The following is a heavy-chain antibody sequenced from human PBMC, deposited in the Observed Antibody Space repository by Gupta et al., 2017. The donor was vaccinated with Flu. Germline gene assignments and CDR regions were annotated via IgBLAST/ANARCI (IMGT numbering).Heavy chain of an antibody. J-gene: IGHJ4*02. D-gene: IGHD5-12*01. CDR1: GYTFTGYY. CDR2: INPKSGDT. CDR3: ATPRIPIVATIVGEFFDY. V-gene: IGHV1-2*02. Sequence: QVQLVEKGDELKKPGASVKVSCKASGYTFTGYYMHWVRQAPGQGLEWMGWINPKSGDTNYAQKFQAPVTMTRDTSISTAYMELSRLRSDDTAMYYCATPRIPIVATIVGEFFDYWTQGTLVTVSS.